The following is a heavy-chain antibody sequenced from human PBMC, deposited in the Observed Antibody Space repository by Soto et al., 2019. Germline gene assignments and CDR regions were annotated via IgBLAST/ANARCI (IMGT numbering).Heavy chain of an antibody. D-gene: IGHD4-17*01. J-gene: IGHJ6*02. CDR1: GFTFSSYG. CDR3: ARDVWYGDYVEGDYYYYYGMDV. V-gene: IGHV3-33*01. Sequence: QVQLVESGGGVVQPGRSLRLSCAASGFTFSSYGMHWVRQAPGKGLEWVAVIWYDGSNKYYADSVKGRFTISRDNSKNTLYLQMNSLRAEDTAVYYCARDVWYGDYVEGDYYYYYGMDVWGQGTTVTVSS. CDR2: IWYDGSNK.